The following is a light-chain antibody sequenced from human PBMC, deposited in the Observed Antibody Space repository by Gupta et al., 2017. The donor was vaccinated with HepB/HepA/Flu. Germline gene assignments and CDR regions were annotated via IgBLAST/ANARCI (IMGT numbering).Light chain of an antibody. V-gene: IGKV3-15*01. CDR3: QQYNNWPPWT. CDR1: QSVSSN. Sequence: EIVMTQSPATLSVSPGERATLSCRASQSVSSNLAWYQQKPGQAPRLLIYGASTRATGIPDRFSGSGYGTEFTLTISSRQSEDFAVYYCQQYNNWPPWTFGQGTKVEVK. J-gene: IGKJ1*01. CDR2: GAS.